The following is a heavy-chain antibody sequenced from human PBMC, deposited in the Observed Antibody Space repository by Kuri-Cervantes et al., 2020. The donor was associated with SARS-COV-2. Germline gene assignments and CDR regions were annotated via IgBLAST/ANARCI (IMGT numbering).Heavy chain of an antibody. V-gene: IGHV3-74*01. Sequence: GGSLRLSCAASGFTFSSYWMSWVRQAPGKGLVWVSRINPDGSYTNNADSVKGRFTLSRDNSKNTLYLQMSSLRAEDTAVYYCVKDWDYGAWFDPWGQGTLVTVSS. CDR3: VKDWDYGAWFDP. D-gene: IGHD4-17*01. CDR2: INPDGSYT. CDR1: GFTFSSYW. J-gene: IGHJ5*02.